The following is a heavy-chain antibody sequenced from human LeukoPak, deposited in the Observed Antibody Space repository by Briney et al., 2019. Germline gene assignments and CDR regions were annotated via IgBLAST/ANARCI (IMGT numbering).Heavy chain of an antibody. CDR3: ARVKPTYYYGSGSYSISPTRWFDP. J-gene: IGHJ5*02. CDR1: GGSFSGYY. CDR2: INHSGST. D-gene: IGHD3-10*01. V-gene: IGHV4-34*01. Sequence: SETLSLTCAVYGGSFSGYYWSWIRQPPGKGLEWIREINHSGSTNYSPSLKSRVTISVDTSKNQFSLKLSSVTAADTAVYYCARVKPTYYYGSGSYSISPTRWFDPWGQGTLVTVSS.